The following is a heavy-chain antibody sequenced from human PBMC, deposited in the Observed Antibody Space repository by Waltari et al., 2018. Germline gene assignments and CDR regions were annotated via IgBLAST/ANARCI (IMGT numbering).Heavy chain of an antibody. V-gene: IGHV1-18*01. Sequence: QVQLVQSGAEVKKPGASVKVSCKASGYTFTSYGISWVRQAPGQGLEWMGWISAYNGNTNYAQKLQGRVTMTTDTSTSTAYMELRSLRSDDTAVYYCARDPPPGCSGGSCYSEFDYWGQGTLVTVSS. CDR3: ARDPPPGCSGGSCYSEFDY. CDR1: GYTFTSYG. J-gene: IGHJ4*02. D-gene: IGHD2-15*01. CDR2: ISAYNGNT.